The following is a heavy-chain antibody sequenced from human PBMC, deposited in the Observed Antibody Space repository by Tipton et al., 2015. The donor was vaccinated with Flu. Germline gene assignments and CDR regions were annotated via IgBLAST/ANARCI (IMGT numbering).Heavy chain of an antibody. Sequence: SLRLSCAASGFMFSVYHMSWIRQAPGKGLEWIAYISSGSSTILYADSMKGRFTISRDNANNSLFLQMNSLRAEDTAMYYCARDIIRVGSTEYFHHWGQGTLVTVSS. CDR2: ISSGSSTI. V-gene: IGHV3-11*01. D-gene: IGHD3-10*01. CDR1: GFMFSVYH. J-gene: IGHJ1*01. CDR3: ARDIIRVGSTEYFHH.